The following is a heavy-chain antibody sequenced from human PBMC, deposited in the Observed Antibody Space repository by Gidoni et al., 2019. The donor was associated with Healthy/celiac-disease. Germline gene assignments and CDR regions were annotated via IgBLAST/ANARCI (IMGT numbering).Heavy chain of an antibody. D-gene: IGHD3-16*01. V-gene: IGHV1-2*02. CDR2: INPNSGGT. Sequence: QVQLAQSGAEVKKPGASVKVSCKASGYTFTGYYMHWVRQAPGQGLEWMGWINPNSGGTNYAQKFQGRVTMTRDTSISTAYMELSRLRSDDTAVYYCARGQNRGSWYTWFDPWGQGTLVTVSS. J-gene: IGHJ5*02. CDR3: ARGQNRGSWYTWFDP. CDR1: GYTFTGYY.